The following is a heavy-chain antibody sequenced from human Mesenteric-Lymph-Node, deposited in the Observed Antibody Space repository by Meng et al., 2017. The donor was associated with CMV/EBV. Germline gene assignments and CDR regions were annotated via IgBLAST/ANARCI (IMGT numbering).Heavy chain of an antibody. Sequence: SETLSLTCAVYGGSLSGYYWSWIRQPPGKGLEWIGEINHSGSTNYNPSLKSRVTISVDTSKNQFSLKLSSVTAADTAVYYCARVSIARPFSGIDYWGQGTLVTVSS. D-gene: IGHD6-6*01. CDR1: GGSLSGYY. V-gene: IGHV4-34*01. CDR2: INHSGST. J-gene: IGHJ4*02. CDR3: ARVSIARPFSGIDY.